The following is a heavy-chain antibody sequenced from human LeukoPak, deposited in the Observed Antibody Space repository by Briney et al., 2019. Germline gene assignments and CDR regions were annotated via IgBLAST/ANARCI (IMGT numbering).Heavy chain of an antibody. Sequence: GGSLRLSCAASGFTFDDYAMHWVRQAPGKGLEWVSLISWDGGSTYYADSVKGRFTISRDNSKNSLYLQMNSLRAEDTALYYCAKDILAAAMVPGGLDYWGQGTLVTVSS. J-gene: IGHJ4*02. V-gene: IGHV3-43D*03. CDR1: GFTFDDYA. CDR3: AKDILAAAMVPGGLDY. D-gene: IGHD4/OR15-4a*01. CDR2: ISWDGGST.